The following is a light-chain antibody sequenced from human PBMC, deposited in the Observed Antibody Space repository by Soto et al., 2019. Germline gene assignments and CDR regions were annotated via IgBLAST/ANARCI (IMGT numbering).Light chain of an antibody. J-gene: IGKJ1*01. Sequence: DIQMTQSPSTLSASVGDRVTITCRASQSISSWLAWYQQKPGKAPKLLIYKASSLERGVPSRFSGSASGTEFTLTISSLQPDDFATYYCQQYDSYPAFGQGTMVDIK. CDR1: QSISSW. V-gene: IGKV1-5*03. CDR3: QQYDSYPA. CDR2: KAS.